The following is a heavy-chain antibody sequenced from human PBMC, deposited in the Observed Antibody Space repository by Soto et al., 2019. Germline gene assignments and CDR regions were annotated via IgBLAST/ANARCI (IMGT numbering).Heavy chain of an antibody. D-gene: IGHD3-22*01. J-gene: IGHJ4*02. CDR2: IYYSGST. Sequence: EILSLTCTVSGGSISSYYWSWIRQPPGKGLEWIGYIYYSGSTNYNPSLKSRVTISVDTSKNQFSLKLSSVTAADTAVYYCARVEGTYYYDSRLRYYFDYWGQGTLVTVSS. V-gene: IGHV4-59*01. CDR3: ARVEGTYYYDSRLRYYFDY. CDR1: GGSISSYY.